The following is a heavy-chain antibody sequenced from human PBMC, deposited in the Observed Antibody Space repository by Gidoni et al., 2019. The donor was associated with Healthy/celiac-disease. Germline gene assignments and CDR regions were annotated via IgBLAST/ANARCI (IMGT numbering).Heavy chain of an antibody. J-gene: IGHJ1*01. CDR2: ISSSSSTI. Sequence: EVQLVESGGGLVQPGGSLRLSCAASGFTFSSYSMNWVRQAPGKGLGWVSYISSSSSTIYYADSVKGRFTISRDNAKNSLYLQMNSLRAEDTAVYYCARAELEWLPHAEYFQHWGQGTLVSVSS. CDR3: ARAELEWLPHAEYFQH. V-gene: IGHV3-48*01. CDR1: GFTFSSYS. D-gene: IGHD3-3*01.